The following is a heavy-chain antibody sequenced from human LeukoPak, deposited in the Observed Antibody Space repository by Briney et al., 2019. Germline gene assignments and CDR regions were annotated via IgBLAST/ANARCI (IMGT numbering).Heavy chain of an antibody. D-gene: IGHD6-6*01. V-gene: IGHV3-21*01. CDR3: ARGVAARLYYMDV. CDR1: GFTFSSYS. J-gene: IGHJ6*03. CDR2: ISSSSSYI. Sequence: GGSLRLSCAASGFTFSSYSMNWVRQAPRKGLEWVSSISSSSSYIYYADSMKGRFTISRDNAKNSLYLQMNSLRAEDTAVYYCARGVAARLYYMDVWGKGTTVTVSS.